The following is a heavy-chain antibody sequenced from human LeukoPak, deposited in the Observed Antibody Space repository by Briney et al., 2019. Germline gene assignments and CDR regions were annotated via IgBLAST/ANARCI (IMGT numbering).Heavy chain of an antibody. J-gene: IGHJ5*02. D-gene: IGHD2-2*01. CDR2: ICYSGST. Sequence: SETLSLTCTVSGGSISSHYWSWIRQPPGKGLEWIGYICYSGSTNYNPSLKSRVTISVDTSKNQFSLKLSSVTAADTAVYYCARGHCSSTSCYRNWFDPWGQGTPVTVSS. CDR3: ARGHCSSTSCYRNWFDP. V-gene: IGHV4-59*11. CDR1: GGSISSHY.